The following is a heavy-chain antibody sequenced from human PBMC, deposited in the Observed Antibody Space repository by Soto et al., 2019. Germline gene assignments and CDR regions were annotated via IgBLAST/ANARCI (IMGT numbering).Heavy chain of an antibody. CDR1: GGSISSGGYY. D-gene: IGHD3-22*01. Sequence: QVQLQESGPGLVKPSQTLSLTCTVSGGSISSGGYYWSWIRQHPGKGLEWIGYIYYSGSTYYNPSLKSRVTISVDTSKNQFSLKLSSVTAADTAVYYCARGPTNFYYDSSGFDYWGQGTLVTVSS. V-gene: IGHV4-31*03. CDR3: ARGPTNFYYDSSGFDY. CDR2: IYYSGST. J-gene: IGHJ4*02.